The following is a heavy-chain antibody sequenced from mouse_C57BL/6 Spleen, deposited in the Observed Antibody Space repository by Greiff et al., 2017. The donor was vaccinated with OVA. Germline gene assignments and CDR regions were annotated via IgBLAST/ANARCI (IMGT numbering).Heavy chain of an antibody. CDR2: IDPSDSYT. J-gene: IGHJ2*01. CDR1: GYTFTSYW. Sequence: QVQLQQPGAELVMPGASVKLSCKASGYTFTSYWMHWVKQRPGQGLEWIGEIDPSDSYTNYNQKFKGKSTLTVDKSSSTAYMQLSSLTSEDSAVYYCARSDYGEYFDYWGQGTTLTVSS. V-gene: IGHV1-69*01. CDR3: ARSDYGEYFDY. D-gene: IGHD1-1*02.